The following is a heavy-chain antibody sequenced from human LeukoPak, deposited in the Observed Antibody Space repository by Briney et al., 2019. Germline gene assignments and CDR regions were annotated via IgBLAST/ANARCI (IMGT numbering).Heavy chain of an antibody. V-gene: IGHV4-61*02. Sequence: TSETLSLTCTVSGASVSSTDYFWNWIRQPAGKGLEWIGRIYATGKTDYNPSLKSRITMSLDTSKNQFSLNMNSVTAADSAVYFCARYREGYNYVPHALDIWGHGTVVTVPS. D-gene: IGHD5-24*01. CDR1: GASVSSTDYF. CDR2: IYATGKT. J-gene: IGHJ3*02. CDR3: ARYREGYNYVPHALDI.